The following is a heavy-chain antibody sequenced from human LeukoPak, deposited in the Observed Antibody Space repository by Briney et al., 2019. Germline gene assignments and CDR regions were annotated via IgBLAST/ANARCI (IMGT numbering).Heavy chain of an antibody. D-gene: IGHD6-19*01. Sequence: GGSLRLSCAASGFTFSSYSMNWVRQAPGKGLEWVSSISSISTYIYYADSVKGRFTISRDNSKNTLYLQMNSLRAEDTAVYYCAKDKEALAVFDYWGQGTLVTVSS. CDR3: AKDKEALAVFDY. J-gene: IGHJ4*02. CDR2: ISSISTYI. CDR1: GFTFSSYS. V-gene: IGHV3-21*04.